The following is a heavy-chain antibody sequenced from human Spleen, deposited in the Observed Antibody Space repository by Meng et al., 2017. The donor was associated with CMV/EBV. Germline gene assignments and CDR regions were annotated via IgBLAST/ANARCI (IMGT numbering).Heavy chain of an antibody. J-gene: IGHJ6*02. CDR3: ARTWCSSTSCYSDYGMDV. CDR1: GFTFNSYW. V-gene: IGHV3-74*01. Sequence: GESLKISCAASGFTFNSYWMHWVRQAPGKGLVWVARINSDGSSSDYADSVKGRFTIYRDNAKNTLYLQMNSLRAEDTAVYYCARTWCSSTSCYSDYGMDVWGQGTTVTVSS. CDR2: INSDGSSS. D-gene: IGHD2-2*01.